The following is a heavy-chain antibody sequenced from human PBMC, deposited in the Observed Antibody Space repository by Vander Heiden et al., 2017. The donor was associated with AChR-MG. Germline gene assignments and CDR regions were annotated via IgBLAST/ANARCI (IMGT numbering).Heavy chain of an antibody. CDR2: ISGSGGST. D-gene: IGHD3-3*01. CDR3: AKLFWSGCYEGMGFDP. V-gene: IGHV3-23*01. J-gene: IGHJ5*02. Sequence: EVQLLASGGGLAQPGGSLRLSCAASGFTFSSYAISGLRQAAGKGLEWVSAISGSGGSTYSADSVKGRFTISRDNSKNTLYLQMNSLRAEDTAVYYCAKLFWSGCYEGMGFDPWGQGTLVTVSS. CDR1: GFTFSSYA.